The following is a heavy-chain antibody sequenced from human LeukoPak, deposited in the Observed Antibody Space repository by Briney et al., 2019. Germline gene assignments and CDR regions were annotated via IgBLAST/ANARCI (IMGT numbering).Heavy chain of an antibody. J-gene: IGHJ4*02. CDR2: IYNGGST. CDR1: GFTVSSNY. V-gene: IGHV3-66*01. CDR3: ARASRWLAFDD. Sequence: GGSLRLSCAASGFTVSSNYMSWVRQAPGKGLEWVSVIYNGGSTNYGDSVKDRFTISRDNSKNTLHLQMNSLRAEDTALHYCARASRWLAFDDWGQGALVTVSA. D-gene: IGHD6-19*01.